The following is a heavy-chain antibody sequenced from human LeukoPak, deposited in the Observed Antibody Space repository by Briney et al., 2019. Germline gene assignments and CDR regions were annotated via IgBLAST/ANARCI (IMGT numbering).Heavy chain of an antibody. D-gene: IGHD2-2*01. CDR3: ARAELGYCSSTSCLNWFDP. Sequence: ASVKVSCKASGYIFTNYYMHWVRQAPGQRLEWMGTINPSGGSTTYAQKFQGRVTMTRDTSTSTVYMELSSLRSEDTAVYYCARAELGYCSSTSCLNWFDPWGQGTLVTVSS. CDR2: INPSGGST. J-gene: IGHJ5*02. V-gene: IGHV1-46*01. CDR1: GYIFTNYY.